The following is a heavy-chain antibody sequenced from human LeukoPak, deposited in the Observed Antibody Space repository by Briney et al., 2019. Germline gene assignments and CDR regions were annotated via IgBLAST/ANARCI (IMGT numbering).Heavy chain of an antibody. CDR2: IYYSGST. V-gene: IGHV4-39*01. Sequence: SETLSLTCTVSGGSISSSSYYWGWIRQPPGKGLEWIGSIYYSGSTYYNPSLKGRVTISVDTSKNQFSLKLSSVTAADTAVYYCARPLSNYAWFDPWGQGTLVTVSS. D-gene: IGHD4-11*01. CDR3: ARPLSNYAWFDP. CDR1: GGSISSSSYY. J-gene: IGHJ5*02.